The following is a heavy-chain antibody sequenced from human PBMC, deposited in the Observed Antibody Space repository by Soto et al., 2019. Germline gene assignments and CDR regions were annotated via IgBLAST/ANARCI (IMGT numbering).Heavy chain of an antibody. CDR1: GGSFSGYY. V-gene: IGHV4-34*01. Sequence: TLSLTCAVYGGSFSGYYWSRIRQPPGKGLEWIGEINHSGSTNYNPSLKSRVTISVDTSKNQFSLKLSSVTAADTAVYYCASRDGYNRSFDYWGQGTLVTVSS. J-gene: IGHJ4*02. CDR3: ASRDGYNRSFDY. D-gene: IGHD2-21*02. CDR2: INHSGST.